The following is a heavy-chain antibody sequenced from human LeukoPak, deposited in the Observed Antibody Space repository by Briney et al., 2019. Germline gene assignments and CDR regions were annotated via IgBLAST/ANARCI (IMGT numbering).Heavy chain of an antibody. CDR1: GSIFTSYW. D-gene: IGHD1-26*01. CDR2: IYPGDSDI. CDR3: ARALVGAATLSY. Sequence: GASLQISCKGSGSIFTSYWIGWVRPLPGKGLEWMGIIYPGDSDIRYSPSFQGQVTLSADKSISTAYLQWSSLKASDTAIYYCARALVGAATLSYWGQGTLVTVSS. V-gene: IGHV5-51*01. J-gene: IGHJ4*02.